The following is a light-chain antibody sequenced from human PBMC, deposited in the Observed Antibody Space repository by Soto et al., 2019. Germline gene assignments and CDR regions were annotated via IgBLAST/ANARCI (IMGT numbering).Light chain of an antibody. Sequence: DIQMTQSPSSLSASVGDRVTITCQASQDISNYLNWYQQKPGKVPELLIYAASTLQTGVPSRFSGSGSGTDFTLTISGLQTEDVATYYCQKYDSAPLTFGGGTKVDIK. CDR3: QKYDSAPLT. J-gene: IGKJ4*01. CDR1: QDISNY. CDR2: AAS. V-gene: IGKV1-27*01.